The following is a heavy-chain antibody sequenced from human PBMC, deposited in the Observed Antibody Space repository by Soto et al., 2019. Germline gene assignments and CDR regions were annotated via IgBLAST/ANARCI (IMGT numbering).Heavy chain of an antibody. CDR3: ARQGHGYNYRYE. V-gene: IGHV3-11*03. CDR1: GFTFSDYY. Sequence: PGGSLRLSCVASGFTFSDYYMSWIRQAPGRGLEWISYISSSSSSINYADSVKGRFTISRDNAENSLFLQMNSLTAEDTAIYYCARQGHGYNYRYEWGQGTLGTVSS. D-gene: IGHD5-18*01. J-gene: IGHJ4*02. CDR2: ISSSSSSI.